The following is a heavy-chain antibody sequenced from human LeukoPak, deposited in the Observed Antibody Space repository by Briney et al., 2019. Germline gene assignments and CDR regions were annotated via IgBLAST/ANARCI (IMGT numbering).Heavy chain of an antibody. J-gene: IGHJ4*02. CDR3: ARRQSSWYGL. Sequence: SETLSLTCAVYGGSFSGYYWSWIRQPPGKGLEWIGEINHSGSTNYNPSLKSRVTISVDTSKNQFSLKLSSVTAADTAVYYCARRQSSWYGLWGQGTLVTVSS. CDR2: INHSGST. D-gene: IGHD6-13*01. V-gene: IGHV4-34*01. CDR1: GGSFSGYY.